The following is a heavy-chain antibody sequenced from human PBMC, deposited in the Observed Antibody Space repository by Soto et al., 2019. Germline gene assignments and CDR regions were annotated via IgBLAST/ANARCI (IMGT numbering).Heavy chain of an antibody. V-gene: IGHV1-18*04. J-gene: IGHJ1*01. D-gene: IGHD2-8*02. CDR2: ISTFNGNA. CDR1: GYTFTSYG. CDR3: ARLNGYRTGWFVT. Sequence: ASVKVSCKTSGYTFTSYGISWVRQAPGQGLECMGWISTFNGNAHYAQNLQDRVTMTIDTSTSTAYLELTGLRSDDTGVYYCARLNGYRTGWFVTWGQGTLVTLSS.